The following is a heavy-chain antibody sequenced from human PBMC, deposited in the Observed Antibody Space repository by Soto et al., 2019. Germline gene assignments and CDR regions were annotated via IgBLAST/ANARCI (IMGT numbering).Heavy chain of an antibody. V-gene: IGHV4-4*02. D-gene: IGHD2-21*02. J-gene: IGHJ4*02. CDR2: IFHSGST. CDR3: ARDSESCGGDRYYLAY. Sequence: PSETLSLTCAVSGGSISSSNWWTWVRQPPGKGLEWVAEIFHSGSTNYNPSLKSRVTISVDKSKNQFSLKLTSVTAADTAVYYCARDSESCGGDRYYLAYWGQGTLVTVSS. CDR1: GGSISSSNW.